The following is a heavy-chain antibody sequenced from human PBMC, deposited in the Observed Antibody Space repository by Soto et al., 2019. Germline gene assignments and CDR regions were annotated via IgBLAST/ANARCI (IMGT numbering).Heavy chain of an antibody. CDR3: AVCRGYDTSVCVRGY. CDR1: GYTCTSYG. J-gene: IGHJ4*02. D-gene: IGHD5-12*01. Sequence: QVQLVQSGAEVKKPGASVKVSCKASGYTCTSYGITWVRQAPVQGLEGMGWISTYNGNTNYAKKLQGRVTMTTDTSTSTAYMELRILRSDDTAVYYFAVCRGYDTSVCVRGYWGQGTLVTVSS. V-gene: IGHV1-18*01. CDR2: ISTYNGNT.